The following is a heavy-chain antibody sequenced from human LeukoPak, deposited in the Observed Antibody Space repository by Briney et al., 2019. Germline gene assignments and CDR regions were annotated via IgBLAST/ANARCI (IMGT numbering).Heavy chain of an antibody. D-gene: IGHD2-21*02. J-gene: IGHJ5*02. V-gene: IGHV1-2*06. CDR2: INPNSGGP. CDR3: ASSGDCCNWFDP. CDR1: GYTSTGYY. Sequence: ASVKVSCKASGYTSTGYYMHGVRQAPGQGLEWMGRINPNSGGPNYAQKFQGRVTMTRDTSISTAYMEVSRLRSDDTAVYYCASSGDCCNWFDPWGQGTLVTVSS.